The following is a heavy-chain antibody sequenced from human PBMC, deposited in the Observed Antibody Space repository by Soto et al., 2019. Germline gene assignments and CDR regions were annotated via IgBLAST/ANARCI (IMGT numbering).Heavy chain of an antibody. CDR3: ARLDYDILTGRPRGLDY. D-gene: IGHD3-9*01. CDR2: IYYSGST. Sequence: SETLSLTCTVSGGSISSYYWSWIRQPPGKGLEWIGYIYYSGSTNYNPSLKSRVTISVDTSKNQFSLKLSSVTAADTAVYYCARLDYDILTGRPRGLDYWGQRTLVTVSS. J-gene: IGHJ4*02. CDR1: GGSISSYY. V-gene: IGHV4-59*08.